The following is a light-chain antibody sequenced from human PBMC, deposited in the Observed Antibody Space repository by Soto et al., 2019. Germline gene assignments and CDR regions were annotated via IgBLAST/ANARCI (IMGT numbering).Light chain of an antibody. V-gene: IGLV2-14*01. J-gene: IGLJ2*01. CDR3: SSYTDGNTLVV. CDR2: EVS. CDR1: SGDVGRYNY. Sequence: QSALTQPPSVSGSPGQSVTISCAGTSGDVGRYNYVSWYQHHPGKAPKLMIYEVSNRPSGVPNRFSASKSGNTASLTLSGLQAEDEADYYCSSYTDGNTLVVFGGGTKLTVL.